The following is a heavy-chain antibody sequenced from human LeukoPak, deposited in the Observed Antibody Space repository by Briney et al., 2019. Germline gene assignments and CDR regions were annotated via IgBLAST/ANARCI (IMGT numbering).Heavy chain of an antibody. J-gene: IGHJ4*02. D-gene: IGHD2-8*01. Sequence: GGSLRLSCAASGFTFSRFAMQWLRQSPGKGPGRVAVISYDGSEKYYADTVRGRLTISRDDSKNTLYLEMDSLRPEDTALYYCVKASVCYTGGYFDYWGQGTLVTVSS. CDR3: VKASVCYTGGYFDY. CDR1: GFTFSRFA. CDR2: ISYDGSEK. V-gene: IGHV3-30*18.